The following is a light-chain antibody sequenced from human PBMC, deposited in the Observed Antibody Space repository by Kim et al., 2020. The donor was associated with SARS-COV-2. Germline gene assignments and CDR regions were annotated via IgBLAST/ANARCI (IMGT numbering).Light chain of an antibody. J-gene: IGKJ5*01. CDR3: QQANNFPPT. CDR1: QSINTW. CDR2: AAS. Sequence: DIQMTQSPSSVSASVGDRVTITCRASQSINTWLAWYQQQPGKAPKLLIYAASSLQSGVPSRFSGSGSGTDFTLTINSLQPEDFATYYCQQANNFPPTFGQGTRLEIK. V-gene: IGKV1-12*01.